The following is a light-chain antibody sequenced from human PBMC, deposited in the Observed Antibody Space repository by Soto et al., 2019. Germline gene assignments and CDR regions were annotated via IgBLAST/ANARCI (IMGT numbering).Light chain of an antibody. J-gene: IGLJ2*01. CDR3: SSYTSSSTV. CDR1: SSDVGGYDH. CDR2: DVS. V-gene: IGLV2-14*01. Sequence: QSALTQPASVSGSPGQSISIPCTGTSSDVGGYDHVSWYQQHPGKAPKLMIYDVSSRPSGVSNRFSGSKSGNTASLTISGLQVEDEADYYCSSYTSSSTVFGGGTQLTVL.